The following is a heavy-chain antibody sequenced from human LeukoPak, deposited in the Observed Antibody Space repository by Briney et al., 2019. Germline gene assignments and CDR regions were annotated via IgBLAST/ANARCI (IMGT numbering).Heavy chain of an antibody. V-gene: IGHV3-23*01. D-gene: IGHD2-21*01. Sequence: GGSLRLSCAVSGFTFSSYAMSWVRQAPGKGLEWVSSISGSGGNTYHADSVRGRFTISRDSSKNTLYLQMNSLRAEDAAVYYCAKAPVTSCRGAYCYPFDYWGQGTLVTVSS. J-gene: IGHJ4*02. CDR1: GFTFSSYA. CDR3: AKAPVTSCRGAYCYPFDY. CDR2: ISGSGGNT.